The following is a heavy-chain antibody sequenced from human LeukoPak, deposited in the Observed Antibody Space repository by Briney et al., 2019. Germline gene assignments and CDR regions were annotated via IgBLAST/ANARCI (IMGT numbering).Heavy chain of an antibody. Sequence: GGSLRPSCAASGFNFSNNLLHWVRQAPGKGLEWVAVSSFNGVHKFYADSVKGRFVISGDNSKNTLYLQMNSLRVEDTGTYYCARVGNDSGWHDAFGYFDSWGQGVLVTVSS. J-gene: IGHJ4*02. CDR3: ARVGNDSGWHDAFGYFDS. V-gene: IGHV3-30*09. D-gene: IGHD6-19*01. CDR1: GFNFSNNL. CDR2: SSFNGVHK.